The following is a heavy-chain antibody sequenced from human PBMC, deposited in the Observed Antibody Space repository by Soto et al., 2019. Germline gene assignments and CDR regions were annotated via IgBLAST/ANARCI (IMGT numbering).Heavy chain of an antibody. CDR2: ISVYNGNT. J-gene: IGHJ5*02. D-gene: IGHD2-2*01. V-gene: IGHV1-18*01. Sequence: ASVKVSCKASGYTFTSSGISWVRQAPGQGLEWMGWISVYNGNTNYAQNFQGRVSMTTDTSTSTVYMELRNLRPDDTAVYYCARGVVVPAATGKTWFDPWGQGTLVTVSS. CDR3: ARGVVVPAATGKTWFDP. CDR1: GYTFTSSG.